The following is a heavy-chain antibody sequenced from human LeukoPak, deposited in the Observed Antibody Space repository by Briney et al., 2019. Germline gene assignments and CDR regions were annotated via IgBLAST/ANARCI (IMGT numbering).Heavy chain of an antibody. Sequence: ASVKVSCKASGYTFSSYAISWVRQAPGQGLEWMGGIIPIFGTTNYAQKLQGRVTITADESTSTAYMELSSLRSEDTAVYYCASRTYTYDSSGYCRRNYYFDYWGQGTLVTVSS. D-gene: IGHD3-22*01. V-gene: IGHV1-69*13. J-gene: IGHJ4*02. CDR3: ASRTYTYDSSGYCRRNYYFDY. CDR2: IIPIFGTT. CDR1: GYTFSSYA.